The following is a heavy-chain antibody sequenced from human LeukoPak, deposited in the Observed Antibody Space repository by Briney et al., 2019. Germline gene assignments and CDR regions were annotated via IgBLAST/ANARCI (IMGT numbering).Heavy chain of an antibody. D-gene: IGHD3-10*01. CDR3: ARAYYYGSGSYAFDI. J-gene: IGHJ3*02. CDR2: IYYSGSP. V-gene: IGHV4-59*01. CDR1: GGSINSYY. Sequence: SETLSLTCTVSGGSINSYYWNWIRQPPGKGLELIGYIYYSGSPTYNPSLKSRVTISVDTSKNQFSLQLSSVTAADTAVYYCARAYYYGSGSYAFDIWGQGTMVTVSS.